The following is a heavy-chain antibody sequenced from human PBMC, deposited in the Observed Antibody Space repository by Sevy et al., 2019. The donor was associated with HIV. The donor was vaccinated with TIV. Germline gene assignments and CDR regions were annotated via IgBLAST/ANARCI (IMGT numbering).Heavy chain of an antibody. D-gene: IGHD3-9*01. CDR2: IYQSGNT. CDR1: AYSVSSAYS. J-gene: IGHJ3*02. CDR3: ASFARLLIISGDVFEI. Sequence: SETLSLTCAVSAYSVSSAYSWGWIRQPPGKGLEWIGNIYQSGNTYYNPSLKSRVTISVDTSNNQFSLRLTSVTAADTAVYYCASFARLLIISGDVFEIWGQGTMVTVSS. V-gene: IGHV4-38-2*01.